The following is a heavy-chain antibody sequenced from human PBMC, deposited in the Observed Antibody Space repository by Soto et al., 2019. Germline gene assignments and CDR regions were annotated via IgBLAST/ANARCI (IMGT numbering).Heavy chain of an antibody. CDR1: GGSISSGGYY. D-gene: IGHD2-8*01. J-gene: IGHJ3*02. CDR3: ARARKYCTNGVCDAFDI. Sequence: QVQLQESGPGLVKPSQTLSLTCTVSGGSISSGGYYWSWIRQHPGKGLEWIGYSYYSGSTYYNPSLKSRGTISVDTSKNQFSLKLSSVTAADTAVYYCARARKYCTNGVCDAFDIWGQGTMVTVSS. V-gene: IGHV4-31*03. CDR2: SYYSGST.